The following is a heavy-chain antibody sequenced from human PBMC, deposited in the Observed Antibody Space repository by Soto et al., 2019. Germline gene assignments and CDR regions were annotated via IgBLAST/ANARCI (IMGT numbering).Heavy chain of an antibody. Sequence: SETLSLTCAVYGGPFSGYYWSWIRQPPGKGLEWIGEINHSGSTNYNPSLKSRVTISVDTSKNQFSLKLSSVTAADTAVYYCASTVGYYDFWSGYSRSMDVWGQGTTVTVSS. CDR3: ASTVGYYDFWSGYSRSMDV. V-gene: IGHV4-34*01. J-gene: IGHJ6*02. D-gene: IGHD3-3*01. CDR1: GGPFSGYY. CDR2: INHSGST.